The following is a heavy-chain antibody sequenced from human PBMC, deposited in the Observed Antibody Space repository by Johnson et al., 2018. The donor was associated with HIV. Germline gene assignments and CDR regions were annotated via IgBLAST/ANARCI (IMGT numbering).Heavy chain of an antibody. CDR2: IVSDGSGI. CDR3: ASFWATGAFDI. J-gene: IGHJ3*02. D-gene: IGHD3-10*01. V-gene: IGHV3-74*02. Sequence: VQLVESGGGLVQPGGSLRLSCAASGFTFSPYWVHWVRQAPGQGLVWVSRIVSDGSGITYADSVKGRLNISRDNAKNTLYLKMNSLRAEDTAVYYCASFWATGAFDIWGQGTMVTVSS. CDR1: GFTFSPYW.